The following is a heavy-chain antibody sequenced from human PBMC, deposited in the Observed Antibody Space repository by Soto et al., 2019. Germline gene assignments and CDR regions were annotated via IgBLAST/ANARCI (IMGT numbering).Heavy chain of an antibody. CDR3: ARHEAPSGWYFDY. CDR1: GGSISSSSYY. V-gene: IGHV4-39*01. D-gene: IGHD6-19*01. CDR2: IYYSGST. Sequence: QLQLQESGPGLVKPSETLSLTCTVSGGSISSSSYYWGWIRQPPWKGLEWTGSIYYSGSTYSNPSLKSRVTITVDTSKNQCSLKLSSVTAADTAVYYCARHEAPSGWYFDYWGQGTLVTVSS. J-gene: IGHJ4*02.